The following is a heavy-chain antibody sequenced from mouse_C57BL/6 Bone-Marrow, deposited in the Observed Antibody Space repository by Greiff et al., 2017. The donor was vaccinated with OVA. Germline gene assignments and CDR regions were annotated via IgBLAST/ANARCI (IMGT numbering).Heavy chain of an antibody. V-gene: IGHV14-3*01. D-gene: IGHD1-1*01. J-gene: IGHJ1*03. CDR2: IDPANGNT. CDR1: GFNIKNTY. Sequence: EVQLQQSVAELVRPGASVKLSCTASGFNIKNTYMHWVKQRPEQGLEWIGRIDPANGNTKYAPQFQGKATITADTSSNTAYLQLSSLTSEDTAIYYSLITTVPFHWYFDVWGTGTTVTVSS. CDR3: LITTVPFHWYFDV.